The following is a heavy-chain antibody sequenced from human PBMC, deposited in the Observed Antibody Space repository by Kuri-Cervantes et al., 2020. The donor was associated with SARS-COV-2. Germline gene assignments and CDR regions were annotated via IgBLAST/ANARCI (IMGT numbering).Heavy chain of an antibody. J-gene: IGHJ3*02. CDR2: ISSSSSYI. D-gene: IGHD4-11*01. Sequence: GESLKISCAASGFTFSSYSMNWVRQAPGKGLEWVSSISSSSSYIYYADSVKGRFTISRDNAKNSLYLQMNSLRAEDTAVYYCARTYDTVTGDAFDIWGQGTRVTVSS. CDR3: ARTYDTVTGDAFDI. CDR1: GFTFSSYS. V-gene: IGHV3-21*01.